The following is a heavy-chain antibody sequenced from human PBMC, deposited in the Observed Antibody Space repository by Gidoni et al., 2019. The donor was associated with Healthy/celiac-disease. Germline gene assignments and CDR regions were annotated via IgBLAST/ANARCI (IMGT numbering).Heavy chain of an antibody. D-gene: IGHD3-22*01. V-gene: IGHV3-23*01. J-gene: IGHJ3*02. CDR1: GFTLSSYA. CDR3: AKDRRDSSYDAFDI. CDR2: ISGSGGIT. Sequence: EVQLLESGGGLVQPGGALGLSCAACGFTLSSYAMRWVRPAPGKGLEWVSAISGSGGITYYADSVKVRFTISRDNSKNTLYLQMNSLRAEDTAVYYCAKDRRDSSYDAFDIWGQGTMVTVSS.